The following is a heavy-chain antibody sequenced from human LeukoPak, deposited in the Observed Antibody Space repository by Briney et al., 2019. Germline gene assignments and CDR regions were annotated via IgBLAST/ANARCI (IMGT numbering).Heavy chain of an antibody. CDR3: AKDRDYGVYVDYFDY. Sequence: GGSLRLSCAASGFTFSRYAMSWVRQAPGKGLEWVSAISGSGGSTYYADSVKGRFTISRDNSKNTLYLQMNSLRAEDTAVYYCAKDRDYGVYVDYFDYWGQGTLVTVSS. CDR1: GFTFSRYA. J-gene: IGHJ4*02. V-gene: IGHV3-23*01. CDR2: ISGSGGST. D-gene: IGHD4-17*01.